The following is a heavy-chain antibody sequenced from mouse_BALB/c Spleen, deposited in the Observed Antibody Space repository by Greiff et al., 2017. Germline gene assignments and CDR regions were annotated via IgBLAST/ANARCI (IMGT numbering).Heavy chain of an antibody. CDR1: GYTFTSYW. CDR2: IDPSDSET. J-gene: IGHJ4*01. V-gene: IGHV1-69*02. Sequence: QLQQPGAELVKPGAPVKLSCKASGYTFTSYWMNWVKQRPGRGLEWIGRIDPSDSETHYNQKFKDKATLTVDKSSSTAYIQLSSLTSEDSAVYYGARQRVVADYYAMDYWGQGTSVTVSS. CDR3: ARQRVVADYYAMDY. D-gene: IGHD1-1*01.